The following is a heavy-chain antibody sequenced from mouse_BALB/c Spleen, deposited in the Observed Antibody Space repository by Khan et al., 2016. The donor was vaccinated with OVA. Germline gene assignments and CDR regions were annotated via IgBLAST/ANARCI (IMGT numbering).Heavy chain of an antibody. Sequence: VQLQESVPGLVKPSQSLSLTCTVTGYSITSGYGWNWIRQFPGNKLEWMGYISYSGSTNYNPSLKSRISITRDTSKNQFFLQLNSVTTEDTATYYCARTAKIKYWNKGNTLTVSS. V-gene: IGHV3-2*02. CDR2: ISYSGST. J-gene: IGHJ2*01. CDR3: ARTAKIKY. CDR1: GYSITSGYG. D-gene: IGHD1-2*01.